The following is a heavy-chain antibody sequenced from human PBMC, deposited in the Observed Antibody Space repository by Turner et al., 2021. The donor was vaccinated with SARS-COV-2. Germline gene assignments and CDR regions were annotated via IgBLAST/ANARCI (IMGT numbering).Heavy chain of an antibody. CDR3: ARDLYYYGMDV. Sequence: QLVESGGGLVEPGGSLSFSCAASGITDSSNYMSWVRQAPGKGQEWVSVSYSGGSTYYADSVKGRFTIARDNSKNTMYLQKNSLRAEDTAVYYCARDLYYYGMDVWGQGTTVTVSS. V-gene: IGHV3-66*01. J-gene: IGHJ6*02. CDR1: GITDSSNY. CDR2: SYSGGST.